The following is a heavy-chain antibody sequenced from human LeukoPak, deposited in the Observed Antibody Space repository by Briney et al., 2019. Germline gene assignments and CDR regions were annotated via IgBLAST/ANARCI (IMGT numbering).Heavy chain of an antibody. CDR1: GSNFNGYW. J-gene: IGHJ3*02. Sequence: GESLKISCKASGSNFNGYWIGWVRQMPGKGLEWMGIIYPADSDTRYSPSFQGQVTISADESFSTAYLQWSSLKASDTAMYYCARPGGSYFGPGAFDIWGQGTMVTVSS. CDR2: IYPADSDT. V-gene: IGHV5-51*01. CDR3: ARPGGSYFGPGAFDI. D-gene: IGHD1-26*01.